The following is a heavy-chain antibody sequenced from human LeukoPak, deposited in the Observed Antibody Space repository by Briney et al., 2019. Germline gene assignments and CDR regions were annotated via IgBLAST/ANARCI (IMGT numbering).Heavy chain of an antibody. CDR1: GYTFISHG. Sequence: ASVKVSCKASGYTFISHGISWVRQAPGQGLEWMGWINPNNGNTKYPQNLQGRITLTTDTSTNTAYMALRSLRSDDTAVYYCARFQLIEKNWFDPWGQGTLVTVS. CDR3: ARFQLIEKNWFDP. CDR2: INPNNGNT. D-gene: IGHD2-2*01. J-gene: IGHJ5*02. V-gene: IGHV1-18*01.